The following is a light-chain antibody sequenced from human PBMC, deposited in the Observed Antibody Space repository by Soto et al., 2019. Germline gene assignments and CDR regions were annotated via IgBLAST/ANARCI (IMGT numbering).Light chain of an antibody. CDR1: QSVSSSY. V-gene: IGKV3-20*01. CDR3: PQYGSSPRT. J-gene: IGKJ1*01. CDR2: GAS. Sequence: EIVLTQSPGTLSLSPGERATLSCRASQSVSSSYLAWYQLKPGQAPRLLIYGASSRAIGIPDRFSGSGSGTDFTLTISRLDPEDFAVYFCPQYGSSPRTFGQGSKVDIK.